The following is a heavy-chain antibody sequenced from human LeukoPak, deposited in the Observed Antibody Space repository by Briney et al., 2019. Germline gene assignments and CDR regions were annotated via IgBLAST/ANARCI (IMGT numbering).Heavy chain of an antibody. CDR3: AREGLIWFGELLYPTYGMDV. CDR2: ISSSSYI. Sequence: MAGGSLRLSCTASGFTFSSYSMNWVRQAPGKGLEWVSSISSSSYIYYADSVKGRFTISRDKAKNSLYLQMNSLRAADTAVYYCAREGLIWFGELLYPTYGMDVWGQGATVTVSS. V-gene: IGHV3-21*01. J-gene: IGHJ6*01. D-gene: IGHD3-10*01. CDR1: GFTFSSYS.